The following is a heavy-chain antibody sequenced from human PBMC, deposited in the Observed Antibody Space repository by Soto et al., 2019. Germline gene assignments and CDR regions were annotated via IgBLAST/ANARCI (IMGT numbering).Heavy chain of an antibody. J-gene: IGHJ2*01. CDR3: AKFRVAGITGWYFAL. CDR2: ISGSGGST. Sequence: EVQLLESGGGLVQPGGSLRLSCAASGFTFSSYAMSWVRQAPGKGLEWVSAISGSGGSTYYADSVKGRFTISRDNSKNTLYLPMNSLRAEDTAVYYCAKFRVAGITGWYFALWGRGTLVTVSS. V-gene: IGHV3-23*01. D-gene: IGHD6-19*01. CDR1: GFTFSSYA.